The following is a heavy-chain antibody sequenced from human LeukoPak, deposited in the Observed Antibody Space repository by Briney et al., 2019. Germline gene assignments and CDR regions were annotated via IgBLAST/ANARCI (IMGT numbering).Heavy chain of an antibody. CDR1: GFTFSSYA. D-gene: IGHD3-22*01. V-gene: IGHV3-23*01. CDR2: TSGSGGST. Sequence: GGSLRLSCAASGFTFSSYAMSWVRQAPGKGLEWVSATSGSGGSTYYADSVKGRFTISRDNSKNTLYLQMNSLRAEDTAVYYCAKPPYDSSGYYQVYFDYWGQGTLVTVSS. J-gene: IGHJ4*02. CDR3: AKPPYDSSGYYQVYFDY.